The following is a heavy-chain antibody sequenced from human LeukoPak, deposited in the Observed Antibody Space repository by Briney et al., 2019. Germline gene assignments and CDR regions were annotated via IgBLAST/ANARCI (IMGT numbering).Heavy chain of an antibody. V-gene: IGHV1-69*06. CDR2: IIPIFGTA. D-gene: IGHD2-15*01. J-gene: IGHJ4*02. Sequence: SVKVSCKASGVTFSSYAISWVRQAPGQGLEWMGGIIPIFGTANYAQKFQGRVTITADKSTSPAYMELSSLRSEDTAVYYCARDSPWYCSGGSCYSYWGQGTLVTVSS. CDR1: GVTFSSYA. CDR3: ARDSPWYCSGGSCYSY.